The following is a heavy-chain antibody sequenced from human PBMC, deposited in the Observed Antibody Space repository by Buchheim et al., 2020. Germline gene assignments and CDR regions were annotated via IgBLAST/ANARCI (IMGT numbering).Heavy chain of an antibody. Sequence: EVQLVESGGGLVQPGGSLRLSCAASGFTVSSNYMSWVRQAPGKGLEWVSVIYSGGSTYYADSVKGRFTISRDNSKNTLYLQMNSLRAEDTAVYYCAREPYYDILTGDYYYYGMDVWGQGTT. J-gene: IGHJ6*02. D-gene: IGHD3-9*01. V-gene: IGHV3-66*01. CDR3: AREPYYDILTGDYYYYGMDV. CDR1: GFTVSSNY. CDR2: IYSGGST.